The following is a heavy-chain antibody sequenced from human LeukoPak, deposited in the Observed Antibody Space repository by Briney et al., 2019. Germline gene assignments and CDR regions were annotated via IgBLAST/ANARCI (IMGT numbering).Heavy chain of an antibody. CDR1: GFTFNSYV. V-gene: IGHV3-48*01. Sequence: GGSLRLSCVVSGFTFNSYVMHWVRQAPGKGLEWVSYISSSSHTIYYADSVKGRFTISRDNARNSLYLQMNSLRAEDTAVYYGPPSSCRSTTSYFDYWGQGPLVTAPS. CDR2: ISSSSHTI. D-gene: IGHD2-2*01. J-gene: IGHJ4*02. CDR3: PPSSCRSTTSYFDY.